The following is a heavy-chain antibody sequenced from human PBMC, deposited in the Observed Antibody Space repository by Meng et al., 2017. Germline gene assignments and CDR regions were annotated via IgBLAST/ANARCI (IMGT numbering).Heavy chain of an antibody. D-gene: IGHD3-10*01. CDR3: AREPYGSGSYNLY. J-gene: IGHJ4*02. CDR2: IIPIFVTA. Sequence: SVKVSCKASGGTFSSYAISWVRQAPGQGLEWMGGIIPIFVTANYAQKFQGRVTITADESTSTAYMELSSLRSEDTAVYYCAREPYGSGSYNLYWGQGTLVTVSS. CDR1: GGTFSSYA. V-gene: IGHV1-69*13.